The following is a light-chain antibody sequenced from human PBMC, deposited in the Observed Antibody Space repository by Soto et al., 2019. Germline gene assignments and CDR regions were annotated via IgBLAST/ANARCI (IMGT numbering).Light chain of an antibody. V-gene: IGLV2-11*01. CDR1: SRDVGNYNY. CDR3: FSYAGSYTLA. J-gene: IGLJ2*01. Sequence: QSALTQPRSVSGSPGQSVTLSCTGTSRDVGNYNYVSWYQHHPGKAPKLMIYDVTKRPSGVPDRFSGSKSGNTASLTISGLQAEDEADYYCFSYAGSYTLAFGGGTQLTVL. CDR2: DVT.